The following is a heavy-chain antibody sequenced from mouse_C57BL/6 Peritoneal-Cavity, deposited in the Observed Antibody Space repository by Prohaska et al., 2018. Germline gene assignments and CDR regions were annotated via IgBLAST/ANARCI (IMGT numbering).Heavy chain of an antibody. J-gene: IGHJ3*01. Sequence: EVQLQQSGPELVQPGASVKISCKASGYTFTDYYMNWVKQSHGKSLEWIGDINPNNGGTSYNQKFKGKATLTVDKSSSTAYMELRSMTSEDSAVYYCARKTYYSNPFAYWGQGTLVTVSA. D-gene: IGHD2-5*01. CDR3: ARKTYYSNPFAY. CDR1: GYTFTDYY. CDR2: INPNNGGT. V-gene: IGHV1-26*01.